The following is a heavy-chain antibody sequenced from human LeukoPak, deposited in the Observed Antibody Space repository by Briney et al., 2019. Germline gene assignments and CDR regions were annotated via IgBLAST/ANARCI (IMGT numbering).Heavy chain of an antibody. V-gene: IGHV6-1*01. CDR3: AGQSTIYNDNFDT. CDR2: TYYRSNWYF. J-gene: IGHJ3*02. Sequence: SQTLSLTCAISGVSVSSNSAAWNWIRQSPSRGLEWLGRTYYRSNWYFDYAQSVKSRITINADTSKNQFSLLLNSVTPDDTAVYYCAGQSTIYNDNFDTWGQGTMITVSS. CDR1: GVSVSSNSAA. D-gene: IGHD3-22*01.